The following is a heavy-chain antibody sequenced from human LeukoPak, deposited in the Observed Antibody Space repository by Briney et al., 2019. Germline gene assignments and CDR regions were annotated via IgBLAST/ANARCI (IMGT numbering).Heavy chain of an antibody. V-gene: IGHV3-23*01. J-gene: IGHJ4*02. CDR2: ISGSGGST. CDR3: AKDPNWNFDY. CDR1: GFTFSGYA. D-gene: IGHD1-20*01. Sequence: PGRSLRLSCAASGFTFSGYAMSWVRQAPGKGLEWVSAISGSGGSTYYADSVEGRFTISRDNSKNTLYLQMNSLRAEDTAVYYCAKDPNWNFDYWGQGTLVTVSS.